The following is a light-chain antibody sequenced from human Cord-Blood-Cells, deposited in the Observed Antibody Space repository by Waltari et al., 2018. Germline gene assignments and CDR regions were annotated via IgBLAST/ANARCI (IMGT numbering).Light chain of an antibody. Sequence: QSALTQPASVSGSPGQSITISCTGTSSDAGSYNLVSWYQQHPGKAPKHMVYEGSKRPSGFSNRFSGSKSGNTASLTISGLQAEDEADYYCCSYAGSSSWVFGGGTKLTVL. V-gene: IGLV2-23*01. CDR1: SSDAGSYNL. J-gene: IGLJ3*02. CDR2: EGS. CDR3: CSYAGSSSWV.